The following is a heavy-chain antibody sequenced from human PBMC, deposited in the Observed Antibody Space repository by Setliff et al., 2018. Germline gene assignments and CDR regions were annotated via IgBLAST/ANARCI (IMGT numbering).Heavy chain of an antibody. CDR3: ARDLNRWFGEFAFDI. V-gene: IGHV1-2*02. CDR1: GYIFAGYY. CDR2: VNPIGGGA. Sequence: ASVKVSCKASGYIFAGYYMHWLRQTPGQGLEWMGYVNPIGGGATYEQKFQGRVTLTRDTSITTTYMELNSLRSDDTAIYYCARDLNRWFGEFAFDIWGQGTMVTVSS. J-gene: IGHJ3*02. D-gene: IGHD3-10*01.